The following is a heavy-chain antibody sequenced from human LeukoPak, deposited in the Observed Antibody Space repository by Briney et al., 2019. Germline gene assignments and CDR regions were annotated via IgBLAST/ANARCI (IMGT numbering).Heavy chain of an antibody. CDR2: IIPLFHTA. V-gene: IGHV1-69*13. Sequence: ASVKVSCRASGYTFTGYYMHWVRQAPGQGLEWMGGIIPLFHTANYAQKFQGRVTITADESTSTAYMDLRSLKSEDTAVYYCARSTEYHTSTWYIYWGQGTLVTVSS. J-gene: IGHJ4*02. CDR3: ARSTEYHTSTWYIY. CDR1: GYTFTGYY. D-gene: IGHD6-13*01.